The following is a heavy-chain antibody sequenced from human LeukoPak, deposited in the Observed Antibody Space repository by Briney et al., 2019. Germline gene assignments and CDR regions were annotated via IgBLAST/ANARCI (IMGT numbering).Heavy chain of an antibody. CDR2: IKSKTDSGTT. CDR3: TTEAVQYPASFDY. CDR1: GFTLSKAW. J-gene: IGHJ4*02. Sequence: PGGSLRLSRAASGFTLSKAWMYWVDQAPPEGLEWLGRIKSKTDSGTTDYSAPVKGRFTISRDDSKNTLYLQMNSLKTEDTAVYYCTTEAVQYPASFDYWGQGTLVTVSS. D-gene: IGHD1-1*01. V-gene: IGHV3-15*01.